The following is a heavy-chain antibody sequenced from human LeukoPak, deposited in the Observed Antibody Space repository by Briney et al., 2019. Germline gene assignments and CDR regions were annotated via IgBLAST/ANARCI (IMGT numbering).Heavy chain of an antibody. J-gene: IGHJ3*02. Sequence: GASVKVSCKASGGTFSSYAISWVRQAPGQGLEWMGGIIPIFGTANYAQKFQGRVTITADESTSTAYMELSSLRSEDTAVYYCARESLYCSSTSCHTPSDALDIWGQGTMVTVSS. V-gene: IGHV1-69*01. D-gene: IGHD2-2*01. CDR1: GGTFSSYA. CDR3: ARESLYCSSTSCHTPSDALDI. CDR2: IIPIFGTA.